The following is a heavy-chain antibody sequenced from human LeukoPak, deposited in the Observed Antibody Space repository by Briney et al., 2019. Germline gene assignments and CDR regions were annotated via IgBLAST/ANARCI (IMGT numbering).Heavy chain of an antibody. CDR3: ARALNYDSSGYYSERFVSVFDY. D-gene: IGHD3-22*01. V-gene: IGHV4-34*01. Sequence: SETLSLTCAVYGGSFSGYYWSWIRQPPGKGLEWIGEINHSGSTNYNPSPKSRVTISVDTSKNQFSLKLSSVTAADTAVYYCARALNYDSSGYYSERFVSVFDYWGQGTLVTVSS. CDR2: INHSGST. CDR1: GGSFSGYY. J-gene: IGHJ4*02.